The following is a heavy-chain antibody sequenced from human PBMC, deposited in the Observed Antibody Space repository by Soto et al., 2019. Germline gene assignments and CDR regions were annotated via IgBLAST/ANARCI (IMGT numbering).Heavy chain of an antibody. V-gene: IGHV3-23*01. Sequence: EVQLLESGGGLAQPGGSLRLSCAASGLTFTNFAMSWVRQAPGKGLEWVSGIIGNGGGTYYADSVKGRFTISRDISRNTLYMQMNSLRAEDTAVYYGARDYGEPSVREGTPAFFDCWGPGTLVTVSS. CDR1: GLTFTNFA. CDR2: IIGNGGGT. CDR3: ARDYGEPSVREGTPAFFDC. J-gene: IGHJ4*02. D-gene: IGHD3-16*01.